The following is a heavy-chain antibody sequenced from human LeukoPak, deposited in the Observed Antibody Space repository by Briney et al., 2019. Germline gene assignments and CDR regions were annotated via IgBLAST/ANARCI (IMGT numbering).Heavy chain of an antibody. D-gene: IGHD2-21*02. J-gene: IGHJ4*02. Sequence: PGGSLRLSCAASGFTFSSYSMNWVRQAPGKGLEWVSYISSSSSTIYYADSVKGRFTISRDNAKNSLYLQMNSLRAEDTAVYYCARNSLYCAGVCYEVFDSWGQGTLVTVSS. CDR3: ARNSLYCAGVCYEVFDS. V-gene: IGHV3-48*01. CDR1: GFTFSSYS. CDR2: ISSSSSTI.